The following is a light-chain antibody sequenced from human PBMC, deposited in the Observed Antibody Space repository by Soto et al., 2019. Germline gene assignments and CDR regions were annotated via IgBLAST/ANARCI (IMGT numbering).Light chain of an antibody. V-gene: IGKV1-12*01. CDR3: QQATGSLIT. J-gene: IGKJ5*01. Sequence: NYLDWYQQKPGKVPTLLIHGAYGLQMGVPPRYSGSGYGTEFTLTISSLQPEYFATYYCQQATGSLITFGQGTRLEI. CDR1: NY. CDR2: GAY.